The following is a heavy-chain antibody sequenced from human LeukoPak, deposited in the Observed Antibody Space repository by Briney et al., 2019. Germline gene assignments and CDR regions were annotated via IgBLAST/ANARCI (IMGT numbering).Heavy chain of an antibody. V-gene: IGHV1-69*13. CDR3: ASSLHYGDYYGNWSLPGDYYYYYYMDV. D-gene: IGHD4-17*01. J-gene: IGHJ6*03. Sequence: GASVKVSCKASGYTFTSYDINWVRQAPGQGLEWMGGIIPIFGTANYAQKFQGRVTITADESTSTAYMELSSLRSEDTAVYYCASSLHYGDYYGNWSLPGDYYYYYYMDVWGKGTTVTVSS. CDR2: IIPIFGTA. CDR1: GYTFTSYD.